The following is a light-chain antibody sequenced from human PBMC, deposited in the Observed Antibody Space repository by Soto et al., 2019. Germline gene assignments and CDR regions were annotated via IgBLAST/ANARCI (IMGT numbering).Light chain of an antibody. V-gene: IGKV3D-7*01. CDR3: QQDYNLPRT. Sequence: EIVMTQSPATLSLSPGERATLSCRASQSVSSSYLSGYQQKPGQAPRLLIYGASTRATGIPARFSGSGSGTDFTLTISSLQPEDFAVYYCQQDYNLPRTFGQGTKVEIK. CDR1: QSVSSSY. J-gene: IGKJ1*01. CDR2: GAS.